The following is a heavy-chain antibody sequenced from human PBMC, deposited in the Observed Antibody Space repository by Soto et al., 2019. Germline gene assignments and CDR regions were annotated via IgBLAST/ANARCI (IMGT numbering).Heavy chain of an antibody. D-gene: IGHD6-6*01. V-gene: IGHV5-51*01. CDR3: ARTKSRSSIAALFWFDP. CDR1: GDSFTSYW. J-gene: IGHJ5*02. Sequence: GESLKISCKGSGDSFTSYWIGWVRQMPGKGLEWMGIIYPGDSVTRYSPSFQGQVTISADKSISTAYLQWSSLKASDTAMYYCARTKSRSSIAALFWFDPLCQGALLTISS. CDR2: IYPGDSVT.